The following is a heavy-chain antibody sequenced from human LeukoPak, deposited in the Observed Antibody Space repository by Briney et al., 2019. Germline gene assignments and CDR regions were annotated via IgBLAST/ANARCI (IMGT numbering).Heavy chain of an antibody. CDR3: ARGIRNSGSYYR. Sequence: SETLSLTCAVYGGSFSGYYWSWIRQPPGNGLEWIGEINHSGSTNYNPSLKSRVTISVDTSKNQFSLELSSVTAADTAVYYCARGIRNSGSYYRWGQGTLVTVSS. V-gene: IGHV4-34*01. D-gene: IGHD1-26*01. CDR2: INHSGST. J-gene: IGHJ5*02. CDR1: GGSFSGYY.